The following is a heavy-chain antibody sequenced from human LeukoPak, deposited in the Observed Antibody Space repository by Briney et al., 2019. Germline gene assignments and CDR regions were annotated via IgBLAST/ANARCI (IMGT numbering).Heavy chain of an antibody. CDR1: VYTFTGYY. J-gene: IGHJ4*02. V-gene: IGHV1-2*02. CDR3: ARGQSYDSSGYYPLLP. Sequence: AAVNVSCKPSVYTFTGYYMQGVRQAPRQARDGMGWINPNRSGTNYAQNFQGRVTMTRETSISKAYMELSRLRSDDTAVYYCARGQSYDSSGYYPLLPWGQGTLVTVSS. D-gene: IGHD3-22*01. CDR2: INPNRSGT.